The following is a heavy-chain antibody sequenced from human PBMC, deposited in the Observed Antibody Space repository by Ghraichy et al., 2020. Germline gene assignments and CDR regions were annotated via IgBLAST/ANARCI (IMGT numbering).Heavy chain of an antibody. CDR2: INPNSGGT. Sequence: ASVKVSCKASGYTFTGYYMHWVRQAPGQGLEWMGRINPNSGGTNYAQKFQGRVTMTRDTSISTAYMELSRLRSDDTAVYYCARGFRDILTGYYLYYFDYWGQGTLVTVSS. CDR1: GYTFTGYY. D-gene: IGHD3-9*01. V-gene: IGHV1-2*06. J-gene: IGHJ4*02. CDR3: ARGFRDILTGYYLYYFDY.